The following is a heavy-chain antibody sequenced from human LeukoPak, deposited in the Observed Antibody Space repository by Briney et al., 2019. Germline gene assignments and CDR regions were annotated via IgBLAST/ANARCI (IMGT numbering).Heavy chain of an antibody. J-gene: IGHJ4*02. D-gene: IGHD1-7*01. V-gene: IGHV5-51*01. CDR1: GDTFSDTY. CDR2: VYFDGSDT. Sequence: GESLKISCQASGDTFSDTYIAWVRQMAGKGLEWMGIVYFDGSDTRYSPSFQGQVTISVDQSISRAYLQWTSLKTSDTAMYYCARFRHGNSLDYWGQGTLVTVSS. CDR3: ARFRHGNSLDY.